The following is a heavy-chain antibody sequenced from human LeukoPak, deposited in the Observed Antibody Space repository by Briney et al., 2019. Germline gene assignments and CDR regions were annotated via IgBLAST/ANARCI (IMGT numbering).Heavy chain of an antibody. V-gene: IGHV4-59*01. D-gene: IGHD3-3*02. CDR2: IYYSGST. CDR3: ATIRVDYWYFDL. Sequence: SETLSLTCTVSGGSISSYYWTWIRQPPGKGLEWIGYIYYSGSTNYNPSLKSRVTISVDTSKNQFSLKLSSVTAADTAVYFCATIRVDYWYFDLWGRGTLVTVSS. J-gene: IGHJ2*01. CDR1: GGSISSYY.